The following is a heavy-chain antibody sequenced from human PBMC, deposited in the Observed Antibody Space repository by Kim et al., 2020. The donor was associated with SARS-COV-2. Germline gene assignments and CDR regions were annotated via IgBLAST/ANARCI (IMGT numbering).Heavy chain of an antibody. J-gene: IGHJ4*02. CDR1: GFTFSSYW. CDR3: ARDAGSGSYYNAPSY. Sequence: GGSLRLSCAASGFTFSSYWMSWVRQAPGKGLEWVANIKQDGSEKYYVDSVKGRFTISRDNAKNSLYLQMNSLRAEDTAVYYCARDAGSGSYYNAPSYWGQGTLVTVSS. V-gene: IGHV3-7*03. D-gene: IGHD3-10*01. CDR2: IKQDGSEK.